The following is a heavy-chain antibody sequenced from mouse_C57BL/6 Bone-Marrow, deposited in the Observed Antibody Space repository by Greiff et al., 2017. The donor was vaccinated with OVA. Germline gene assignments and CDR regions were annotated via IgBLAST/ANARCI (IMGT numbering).Heavy chain of an antibody. J-gene: IGHJ2*01. CDR2: IDPENGDT. Sequence: EVQLQQSGAELVRPGASVKLSCTASGFNIKDDYMHWVKHRPEQGLEWIGWIDPENGDTEYASKFQGKATITADTSSNTAYLQLSSLTSEDTAVYYCTSYGNFDYWGQGTTLTVSS. D-gene: IGHD2-1*01. V-gene: IGHV14-4*01. CDR3: TSYGNFDY. CDR1: GFNIKDDY.